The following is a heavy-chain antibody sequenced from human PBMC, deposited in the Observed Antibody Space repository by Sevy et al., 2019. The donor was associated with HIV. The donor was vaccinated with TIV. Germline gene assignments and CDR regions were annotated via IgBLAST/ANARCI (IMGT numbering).Heavy chain of an antibody. J-gene: IGHJ4*02. CDR2: LSFGWGEI. CDR3: AREGCTKPHDY. Sequence: GGSLRLSCAASGFTFSKYSMSWVRQPPGKGLEWVSTLSFGWGEINYADSVKGRFTISRDNSKSSVYLQMNNLCPEDTAVYYCAREGCTKPHDYWGQGTLVTVSS. CDR1: GFTFSKYS. D-gene: IGHD2-8*01. V-gene: IGHV3-23*01.